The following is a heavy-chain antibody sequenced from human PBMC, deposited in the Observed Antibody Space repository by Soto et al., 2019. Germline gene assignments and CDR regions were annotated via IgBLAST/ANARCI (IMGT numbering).Heavy chain of an antibody. CDR2: ISFDGNTA. V-gene: IGHV3-30*18. CDR3: AKEPGQYISGWYYVH. D-gene: IGHD6-13*01. J-gene: IGHJ4*02. CDR1: GFTFNTYG. Sequence: QVQLVDSGGGVVQPGRSLRLSCSASGFTFNTYGMHWVRQAPGMGLEWVAVISFDGNTAFYADSVKGRFTISRDNSKNTVYLQMNSLRTEDTAVYYCAKEPGQYISGWYYVHWGQGTLVTVSS.